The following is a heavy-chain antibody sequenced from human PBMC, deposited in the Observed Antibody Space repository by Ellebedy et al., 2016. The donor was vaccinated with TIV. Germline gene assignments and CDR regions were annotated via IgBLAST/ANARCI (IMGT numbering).Heavy chain of an antibody. CDR3: AKSVAGTSIDY. D-gene: IGHD6-19*01. CDR1: GGSISSGGYY. V-gene: IGHV4-61*08. Sequence: SETLSLTCTVSGGSISSGGYYWSWIRQPPGKGLEWIGYIYYSGSTNYNPSLKSRVTISVDTSKNQFSLKLSSVTAADTAVYYCAKSVAGTSIDYWGQGTLVTVSS. J-gene: IGHJ4*02. CDR2: IYYSGST.